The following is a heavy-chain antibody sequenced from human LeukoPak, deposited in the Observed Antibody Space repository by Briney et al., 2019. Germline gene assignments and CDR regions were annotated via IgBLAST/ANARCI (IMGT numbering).Heavy chain of an antibody. CDR3: AKGYCRSTSCRFDY. CDR1: GFTFTTYS. J-gene: IGHJ4*02. CDR2: FSSSSTYI. D-gene: IGHD2-2*01. V-gene: IGHV3-21*01. Sequence: GGSLRLSCAASGFTFTTYSMNWVRQAPGKGLEWVSSFSSSSTYIYYADSVKGRFTISRDNAKNSLYLQMNSLRAEDTAVYYCAKGYCRSTSCRFDYWGQGTLVTVSS.